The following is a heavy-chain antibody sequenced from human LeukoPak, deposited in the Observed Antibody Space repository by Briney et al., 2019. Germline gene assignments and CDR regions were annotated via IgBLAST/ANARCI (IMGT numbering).Heavy chain of an antibody. CDR2: IYPGDSDT. J-gene: IGHJ5*02. CDR3: ARHSITMVRGGNWFDP. D-gene: IGHD3-10*01. CDR1: GYSFTSYW. Sequence: GESLKISCKGSGYSFTSYWIGWVRQMPGKGLEWMGIIYPGDSDTRYSPSFQGQVTISADKSISTAYLQWSSLKASDTAMYYCARHSITMVRGGNWFDPWGQGTLVTVSS. V-gene: IGHV5-51*01.